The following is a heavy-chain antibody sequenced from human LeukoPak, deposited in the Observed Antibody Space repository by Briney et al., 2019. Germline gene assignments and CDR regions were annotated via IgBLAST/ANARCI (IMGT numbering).Heavy chain of an antibody. CDR3: ARMSYDSSGYYDY. D-gene: IGHD3-22*01. CDR1: GFTFSRDR. Sequence: GGSLRLSCAASGFTFSRDRMHWVRQAPVKGLGWVSRINSDGSSTTYADSVKERFAISRDNAKNTLYLHMNSLTAEDTAVYYCARMSYDSSGYYDYWGQGTLVTVSS. V-gene: IGHV3-74*03. J-gene: IGHJ4*02. CDR2: INSDGSST.